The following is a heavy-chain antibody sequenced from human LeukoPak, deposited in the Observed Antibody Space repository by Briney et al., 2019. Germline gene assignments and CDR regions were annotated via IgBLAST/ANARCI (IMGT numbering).Heavy chain of an antibody. CDR3: AKGAGGSYYYYYYMDV. D-gene: IGHD1-26*01. CDR1: GFTFSSYG. J-gene: IGHJ6*03. V-gene: IGHV3-30*02. CDR2: IRYDGSNK. Sequence: GGSLRLSCAASGFTFSSYGMHWVRQAPGKGLEGVAFIRYDGSNKYYADSVKGRFTISRDNSKNTLYLQMNSLRAEDTAVYYCAKGAGGSYYYYYYMDVWGKGTTVTVSS.